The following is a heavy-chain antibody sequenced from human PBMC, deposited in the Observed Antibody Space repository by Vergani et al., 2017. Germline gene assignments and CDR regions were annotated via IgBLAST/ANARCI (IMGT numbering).Heavy chain of an antibody. J-gene: IGHJ4*02. V-gene: IGHV1-18*01. Sequence: QVQLVQSGAEVKKPGASVKVSCKASGYTFTSYGISWVRQAPGQGLEWMGWISAYNGNTNYAQKLQGRVTMTTDTSTSTAYMELRSRRSDDTAVYYCAGLGPPTYYDFWSGSSSGDYWGQGTLVTVSS. CDR3: AGLGPPTYYDFWSGSSSGDY. CDR1: GYTFTSYG. D-gene: IGHD3-3*01. CDR2: ISAYNGNT.